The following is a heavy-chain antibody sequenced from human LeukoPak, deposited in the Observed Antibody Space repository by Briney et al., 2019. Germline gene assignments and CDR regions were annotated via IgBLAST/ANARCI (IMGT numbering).Heavy chain of an antibody. D-gene: IGHD2-21*02. CDR2: ISGSGGST. CDR3: AKDLEYCGGDCYTGLFY. J-gene: IGHJ4*02. V-gene: IGHV3-23*01. Sequence: GGSLRLSCAASGFTFSSYAMSGVRQAPGKGLEWVSAISGSGGSTYYADSVKGRFTISRDNSKNTLYLQMNSLRAEDTAVYYCAKDLEYCGGDCYTGLFYWGQGTLVTVSS. CDR1: GFTFSSYA.